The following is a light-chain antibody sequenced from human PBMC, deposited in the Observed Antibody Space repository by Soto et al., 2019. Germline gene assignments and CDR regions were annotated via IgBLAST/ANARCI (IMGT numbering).Light chain of an antibody. CDR1: QSISSY. J-gene: IGKJ1*01. CDR3: HHSDSTPLT. V-gene: IGKV1-39*01. CDR2: AAS. Sequence: EIQMTQSPSSLSASVGDRVTITCRASQSISSYLNWYQQKPGKAPKLLIYAASSLQSGVPSRFSGSGSGIDFTLTISSLQPEDFATYYCHHSDSTPLTFGQGTKV.